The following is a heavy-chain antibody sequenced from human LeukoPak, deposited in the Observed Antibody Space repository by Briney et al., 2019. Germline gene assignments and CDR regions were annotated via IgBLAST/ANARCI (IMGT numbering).Heavy chain of an antibody. Sequence: PGGSLRLSCAASGFTFDDYGVSWVRQAPGKGLEWVSGINWNGGSTGYADSVKGRFTISRDNAKNSLYLQMNSLRAEDTALYYCARGGFPARKDSSGLGDGAFDIWGQGTMVTVSS. V-gene: IGHV3-20*04. CDR2: INWNGGST. CDR1: GFTFDDYG. J-gene: IGHJ3*02. CDR3: ARGGFPARKDSSGLGDGAFDI. D-gene: IGHD6-19*01.